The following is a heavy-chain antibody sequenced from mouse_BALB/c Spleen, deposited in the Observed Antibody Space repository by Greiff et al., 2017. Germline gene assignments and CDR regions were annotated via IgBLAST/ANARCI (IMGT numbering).Heavy chain of an antibody. CDR2: ISDGGSYT. V-gene: IGHV5-4*02. Sequence: EVQGVESGGGLVKPGGSLKLSCAASGFTFSDYYMYWVRQTPEKRLEWVATISDGGSYTYYPDSVKGRFTISRDNAKNNLYLQMSSLKSEDTAMYYCARGGGKSYYYAMDYWGQGTSVTVSS. CDR3: ARGGGKSYYYAMDY. D-gene: IGHD2-1*01. CDR1: GFTFSDYY. J-gene: IGHJ4*01.